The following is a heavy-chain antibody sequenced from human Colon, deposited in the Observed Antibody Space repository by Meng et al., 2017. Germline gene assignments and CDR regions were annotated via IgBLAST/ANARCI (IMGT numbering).Heavy chain of an antibody. V-gene: IGHV4-4*02. D-gene: IGHD7-27*01. CDR1: GDSIGNSKW. CDR2: ISNSGKT. CDR3: ARERMRELGLFDY. Sequence: QLPLQEAGPGRVQPSGPLSLACAVSGDSIGNSKWWSWLRQSPGKGLEWIGEISNSGKTVYSPSLKSRVTISLDKSSNHFSLTLSPVTAADTAIYFCARERMRELGLFDYWGQGALVTVSS. J-gene: IGHJ4*02.